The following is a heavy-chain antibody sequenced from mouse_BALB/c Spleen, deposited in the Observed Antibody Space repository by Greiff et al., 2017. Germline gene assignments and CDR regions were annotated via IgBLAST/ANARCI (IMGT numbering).Heavy chain of an antibody. J-gene: IGHJ2*01. CDR1: GFNIKDYY. CDR2: IDPENGDT. Sequence: EVQLQQSGAELVRSGASVKLSCTASGFNIKDYYMHWVKQRPEQGLEWIGWIDPENGDTEYAPKFQGKATMTADTSSNTAYLQLSSLTSEDTAVYYCNALTGTARAFHYFDYWGQGTTLTVSS. D-gene: IGHD4-1*01. CDR3: NALTGTARAFHYFDY. V-gene: IGHV14-4*02.